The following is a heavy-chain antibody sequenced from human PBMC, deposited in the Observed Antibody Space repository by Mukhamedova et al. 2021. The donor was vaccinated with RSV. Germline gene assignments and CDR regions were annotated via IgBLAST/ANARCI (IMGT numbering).Heavy chain of an antibody. V-gene: IGHV4-4*02. Sequence: GTTNYNPSLKSRFTISVDKSKNQFSLKLSSVTAADTAVYYCARVAGGILGHWGQGTLAPVSS. D-gene: IGHD3-3*02. CDR2: GTT. CDR3: ARVAGGILGH. J-gene: IGHJ4*02.